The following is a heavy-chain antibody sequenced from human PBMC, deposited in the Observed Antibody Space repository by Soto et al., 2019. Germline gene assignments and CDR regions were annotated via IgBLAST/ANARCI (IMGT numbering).Heavy chain of an antibody. CDR3: AAPRDEYGSGVSWFTYGLDI. CDR2: LDGSGGST. CDR1: GFTFSDFA. Sequence: GGSLRLSCLASGFTFSDFAMTWVRHVPGRGLEWVASLDGSGGSTYYAESVRGRFSISRDNSQNTLFLQMKRLTVDDTAIYYCAAPRDEYGSGVSWFTYGLDIWGQGTTVTVSS. V-gene: IGHV3-23*01. D-gene: IGHD3-10*01. J-gene: IGHJ6*02.